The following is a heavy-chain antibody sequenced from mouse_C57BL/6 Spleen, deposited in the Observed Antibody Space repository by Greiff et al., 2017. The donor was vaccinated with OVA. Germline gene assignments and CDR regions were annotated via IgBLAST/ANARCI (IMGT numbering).Heavy chain of an antibody. CDR1: GYTFTSYW. Sequence: VQLQQPGAELVKPGASVKLSCKASGYTFTSYWMQWVKQRPGQGLEWIGEIDPSDSYTNYNQKFKGKATLTVDTSSSTAYMQLSSLTSEDSAVYYCARSYIFDYWGQGTTLTVSS. CDR2: IDPSDSYT. D-gene: IGHD2-10*01. CDR3: ARSYIFDY. V-gene: IGHV1-50*01. J-gene: IGHJ2*01.